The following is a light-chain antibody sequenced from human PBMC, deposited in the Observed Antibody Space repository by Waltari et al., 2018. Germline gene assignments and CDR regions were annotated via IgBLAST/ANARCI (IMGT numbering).Light chain of an antibody. J-gene: IGKJ3*01. CDR1: QGISSY. CDR2: AAS. CDR3: QQLNSYPRGLFT. V-gene: IGKV1-9*01. Sequence: IQLTQSPSSLSASVGDRVTITCRASQGISSYLSWYQQKPRKAPKILIYAASTLQIGVPARFSGSGSGTDFTLTIISLQPEDFATYYCQQLNSYPRGLFTFGPGTKVDIK.